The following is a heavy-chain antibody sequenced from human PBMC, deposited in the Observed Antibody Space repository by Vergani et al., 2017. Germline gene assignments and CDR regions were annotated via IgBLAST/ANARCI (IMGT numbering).Heavy chain of an antibody. V-gene: IGHV1-46*01. CDR3: ARGTHYDFWSGYYYYYMDV. Sequence: QVQLVQSGAEVKKPGASVKVSCKASGYTFTSYYMHWVRQAPGQGLEWMGIINPSGGSTSYAQKFQGRVTMTRDTSTSTVYMELSSLRSEDTAVYYCARGTHYDFWSGYYYYYMDVWGKGTTVTVSS. CDR2: INPSGGST. D-gene: IGHD3-3*01. J-gene: IGHJ6*03. CDR1: GYTFTSYY.